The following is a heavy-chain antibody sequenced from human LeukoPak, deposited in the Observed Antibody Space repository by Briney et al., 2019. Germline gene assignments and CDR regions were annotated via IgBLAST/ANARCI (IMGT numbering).Heavy chain of an antibody. CDR2: INPNSGGT. J-gene: IGHJ4*02. V-gene: IGHV1-2*02. D-gene: IGHD4-17*01. CDR1: GYTLTAYY. CDR3: ARPIGAYFDY. Sequence: ASVKVSCKASGYTLTAYYIHWVRQAPGQGLEWLGWINPNSGGTNYAQKFQGRVTMTRDTSISTAYTELSRLRPDDTAVYYCARPIGAYFDYWGQGTLVTVSS.